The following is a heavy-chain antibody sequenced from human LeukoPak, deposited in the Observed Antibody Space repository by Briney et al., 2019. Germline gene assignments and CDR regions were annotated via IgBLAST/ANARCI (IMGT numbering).Heavy chain of an antibody. CDR2: IKSKTDGGTT. Sequence: GGSLRLSCAASGFTFSNAWMSWVRQAPGKGLEWVGRIKSKTDGGTTDYAAPVKGRFTISRDDSKNTLYLQMNSLKTEDTAVYYCTTDKGTYYYDSSGSFLDVWGLGTTVTVSS. D-gene: IGHD3-22*01. V-gene: IGHV3-15*01. CDR1: GFTFSNAW. J-gene: IGHJ6*02. CDR3: TTDKGTYYYDSSGSFLDV.